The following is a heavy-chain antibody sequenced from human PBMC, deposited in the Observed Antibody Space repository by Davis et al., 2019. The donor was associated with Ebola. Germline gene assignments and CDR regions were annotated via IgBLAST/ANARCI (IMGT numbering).Heavy chain of an antibody. V-gene: IGHV5-51*01. Sequence: GESLKISCKDSGNSFTSHWIGWVRQMPGKGLDWMGIIYTGYSDTRYSPSFRGQVTISADKSMKTAFLQWGSLKASDSGMYYCASLRRTITGMDDGFDIWGQGTMVTVSS. J-gene: IGHJ3*02. CDR3: ASLRRTITGMDDGFDI. D-gene: IGHD2-8*02. CDR1: GNSFTSHW. CDR2: IYTGYSDT.